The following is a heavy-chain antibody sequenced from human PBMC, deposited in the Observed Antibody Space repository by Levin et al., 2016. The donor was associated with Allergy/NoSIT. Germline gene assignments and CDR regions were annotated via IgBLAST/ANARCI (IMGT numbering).Heavy chain of an antibody. J-gene: IGHJ6*02. V-gene: IGHV3-74*01. D-gene: IGHD2-21*02. Sequence: GGSLRLSCAASGFTFSSYWMHWVRQAPGKGLVWVSRINSDGSSTSYADSVKGRFTISRDNAKNTLYLQMNSLRAEDTAVYYRARVPLAYCGGDCYSNYGMDVWGQGTTVTVSS. CDR1: GFTFSSYW. CDR2: INSDGSST. CDR3: ARVPLAYCGGDCYSNYGMDV.